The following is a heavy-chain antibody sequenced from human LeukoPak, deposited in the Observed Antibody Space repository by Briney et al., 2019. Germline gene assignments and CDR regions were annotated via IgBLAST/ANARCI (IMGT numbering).Heavy chain of an antibody. V-gene: IGHV4-59*11. D-gene: IGHD3-3*01. J-gene: IGHJ3*02. Sequence: SETLSLTCTVSGGSISSHYWSWIRQPPGKGLEWIGYIYYSGSTNYNPSLKSRVTISVDTSKNQFSLKLSSVTAADTAVYYCARDKWSGEAFDIWGQGTMVTVSS. CDR1: GGSISSHY. CDR3: ARDKWSGEAFDI. CDR2: IYYSGST.